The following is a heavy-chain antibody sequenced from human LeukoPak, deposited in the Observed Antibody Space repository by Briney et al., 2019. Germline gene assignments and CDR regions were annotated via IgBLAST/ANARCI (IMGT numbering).Heavy chain of an antibody. D-gene: IGHD2-2*01. CDR2: ISYDGSNK. CDR3: AKDAPKYCSRASCYYYYYYGMDV. CDR1: GFTFSSYG. V-gene: IGHV3-30*18. J-gene: IGHJ6*04. Sequence: GGSLRLSCAASGFTFSSYGMHWVRQAPGKGLEWVAVISYDGSNKYYADSVKGRFTISRDNSKSTLYLQMNSLRAEDTAVYYCAKDAPKYCSRASCYYYYYYGMDVWGKGTTVTVSS.